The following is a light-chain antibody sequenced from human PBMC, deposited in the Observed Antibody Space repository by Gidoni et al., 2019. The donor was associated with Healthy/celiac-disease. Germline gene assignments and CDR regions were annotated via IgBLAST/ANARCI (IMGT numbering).Light chain of an antibody. Sequence: IQLTQSPSSLSASVGDRVTITCRASQGISSHLAWYQQKPGKAPKLLIYAASPLQSGVTSRFSGSGSGTDFTLTISSLQPEDFATYYCQQLNSYPTFGGGTKVEIK. CDR3: QQLNSYPT. CDR1: QGISSH. V-gene: IGKV1-9*01. CDR2: AAS. J-gene: IGKJ4*01.